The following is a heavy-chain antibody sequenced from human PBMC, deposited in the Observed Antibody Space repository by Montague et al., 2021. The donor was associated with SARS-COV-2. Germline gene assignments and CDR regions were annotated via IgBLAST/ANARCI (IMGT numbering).Heavy chain of an antibody. Sequence: CAISGDSVSSNSAACNWIRQSPSRGLEWLGRTYYRSKWDYEYAVSLKSRITINPDTSKNQFSLQVKSMTPEDTAVYYCALAVAGRGGYDYWGQGTLVTVSS. CDR3: ALAVAGRGGYDY. CDR2: TYYRSKWDY. CDR1: GDSVSSNSAA. V-gene: IGHV6-1*01. J-gene: IGHJ4*02. D-gene: IGHD6-19*01.